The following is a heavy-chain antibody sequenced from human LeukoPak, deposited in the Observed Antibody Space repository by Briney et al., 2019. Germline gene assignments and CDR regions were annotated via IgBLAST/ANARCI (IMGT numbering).Heavy chain of an antibody. J-gene: IGHJ4*02. V-gene: IGHV4-39*07. D-gene: IGHD3-16*01. CDR1: GGSISSSSYY. Sequence: SETLSLTCTVSGGSISSSSYYWGWIRQPPGKGLEWIGSIYYSGSTYYNPSLKSRVTISVDTSKNQFSLQLNSVTPEDTAVYYCARDHGGYSDYWGQGTLVTVSS. CDR2: IYYSGST. CDR3: ARDHGGYSDY.